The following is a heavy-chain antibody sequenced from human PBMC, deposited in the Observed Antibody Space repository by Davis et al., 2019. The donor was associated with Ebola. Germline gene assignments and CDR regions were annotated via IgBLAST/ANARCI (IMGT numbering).Heavy chain of an antibody. D-gene: IGHD2-15*01. Sequence: GESLKISCAASGFTFSSYGMHWVRQAPGKGLEWVAVILYDGSNKDYADSVKGRFTISRDNSKNTLYLQMNSLRVGDTAVYYCARDHQDTDLYYYGMDVWGKGTTVTVSS. V-gene: IGHV3-33*01. CDR1: GFTFSSYG. CDR3: ARDHQDTDLYYYGMDV. J-gene: IGHJ6*04. CDR2: ILYDGSNK.